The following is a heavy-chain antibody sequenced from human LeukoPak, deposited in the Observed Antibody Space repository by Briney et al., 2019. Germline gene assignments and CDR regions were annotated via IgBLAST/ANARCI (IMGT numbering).Heavy chain of an antibody. D-gene: IGHD1-26*01. CDR1: GGSISSSSYY. CDR3: ARHVSVGATEE. V-gene: IGHV4-39*01. J-gene: IGHJ4*02. Sequence: SETLSLTCTVSGGSISSSSYYWGWIRQPPGKGLEWIGSIYYSGSTYYNPSLKSRVTISVDTSRNQFSLKLSSVTAADTAVYYCARHVSVGATEEWGQGTLVTVSS. CDR2: IYYSGST.